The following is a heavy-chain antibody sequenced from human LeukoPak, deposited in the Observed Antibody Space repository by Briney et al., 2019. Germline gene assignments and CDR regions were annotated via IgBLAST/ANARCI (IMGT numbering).Heavy chain of an antibody. D-gene: IGHD5-12*01. J-gene: IGHJ4*02. CDR1: GFTVSSNY. Sequence: GGSLRLSCAASGFTVSSNYMSWVRQAPGKGLEWVSVIYNGGTTYYADSVKGRFTISRDNSKNTLYLQMNSLRVEDTAVYYCARRKGYSGYVNFWGQGTLVTVSS. CDR2: IYNGGTT. CDR3: ARRKGYSGYVNF. V-gene: IGHV3-53*05.